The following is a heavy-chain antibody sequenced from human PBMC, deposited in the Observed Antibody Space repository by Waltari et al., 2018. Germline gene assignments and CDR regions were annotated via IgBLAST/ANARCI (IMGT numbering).Heavy chain of an antibody. CDR3: ARGRGKAHKGFDY. CDR1: GGSFSGYY. J-gene: IGHJ4*02. Sequence: QVQLQQWGAGLLKPSETLSLTGAVYGGSFSGYYWSWIRQPPGKGLEWIGEINHSGSTNYNPSLKSRVTISVDTSKNQFSLKLSSVTAADTAVYYCARGRGKAHKGFDYWGQGTLVTVSS. CDR2: INHSGST. V-gene: IGHV4-34*01.